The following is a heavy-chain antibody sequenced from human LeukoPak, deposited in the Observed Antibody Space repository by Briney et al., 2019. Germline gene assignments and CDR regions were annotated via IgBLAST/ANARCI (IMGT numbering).Heavy chain of an antibody. CDR3: AKSQWGVVTMIVVVIPYFDY. D-gene: IGHD3-22*01. V-gene: IGHV3-23*01. CDR1: GFTFSSYA. CDR2: ISGSGGST. Sequence: DPGGSLRLSCAASGFTFSSYAMHWVRQAPGKGLEWVSAISGSGGSTYYADSVKGRFTISRDNSKNTLYLQMDSLRAEDTAVYYCAKSQWGVVTMIVVVIPYFDYWGQGTLVTVSS. J-gene: IGHJ4*02.